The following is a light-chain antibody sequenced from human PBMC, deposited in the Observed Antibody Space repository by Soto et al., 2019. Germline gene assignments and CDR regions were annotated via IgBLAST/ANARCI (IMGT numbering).Light chain of an antibody. CDR2: GNS. V-gene: IGLV1-40*01. CDR3: QSYDSSLSGVV. CDR1: SSNIGAGYD. Sequence: QSVLTQPPSVSGAPGQRVTISCTGRSSNIGAGYDVHWYQQLPGTAPKLLIYGNSNRPSGVPDRFSGSKSVTSASLAITGLQAEDEADYYCQSYDSSLSGVVFGGGTQLTVL. J-gene: IGLJ2*01.